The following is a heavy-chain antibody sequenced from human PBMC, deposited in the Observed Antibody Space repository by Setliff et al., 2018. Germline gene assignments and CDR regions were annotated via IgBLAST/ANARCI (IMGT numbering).Heavy chain of an antibody. V-gene: IGHV4-4*07. CDR1: GGSISSYY. D-gene: IGHD4-4*01. Sequence: PSETLSLTCTVSGGSISSYYWSWIRQPAGKGLEWIGRIYASGSTNYNPSLKSRVTMSVDTSKNQFSLKLSSVTAADTAVYYCARVSTVTTWPYYYYMDVWGKGTTVTVSS. J-gene: IGHJ6*03. CDR3: ARVSTVTTWPYYYYMDV. CDR2: IYASGST.